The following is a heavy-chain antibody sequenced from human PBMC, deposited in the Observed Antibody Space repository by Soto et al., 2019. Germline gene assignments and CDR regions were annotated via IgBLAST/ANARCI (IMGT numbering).Heavy chain of an antibody. Sequence: GGSLRLSCAASGFTFSSYGMHWVRQAPGKGLEWVAVISYDGSNKYYAGSVKGRFTISRDNSKNTLYLQMNSLRAEDTAVYYCAKDPHPYYYDSSGYYVGDYYYGMDVWGQGTTVTVSS. CDR2: ISYDGSNK. J-gene: IGHJ6*02. CDR1: GFTFSSYG. CDR3: AKDPHPYYYDSSGYYVGDYYYGMDV. V-gene: IGHV3-30*18. D-gene: IGHD3-22*01.